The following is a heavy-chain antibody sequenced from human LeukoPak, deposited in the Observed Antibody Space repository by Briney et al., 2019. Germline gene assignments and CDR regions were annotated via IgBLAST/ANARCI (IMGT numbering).Heavy chain of an antibody. CDR1: GYTFTSYY. J-gene: IGHJ5*02. CDR2: VDPEDGET. D-gene: IGHD3-22*01. V-gene: IGHV1-69-2*01. CDR3: ATLYGLPYYYDGSGYPNWFDP. Sequence: ASVKVFCKASGYTFTSYYMHWVQQAPGKGLEWMGRVDPEDGETIYAEKLQGRVTITADTSTDTAYMELSSLRSEDTAVYYCATLYGLPYYYDGSGYPNWFDPWGQGTLVTVSS.